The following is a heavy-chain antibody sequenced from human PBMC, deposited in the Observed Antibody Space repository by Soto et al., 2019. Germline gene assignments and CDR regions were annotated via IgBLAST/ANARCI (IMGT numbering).Heavy chain of an antibody. CDR1: GYTFRIYP. Sequence: ASVKVSCKASGYTFRIYPIHWVRQAPGQRLEWMGSINTDNDDTKYSQKFQGRVTITRDTSATTVYMELSSLRPEDTSVYYCARDRGDYGYFEYWGQGTLVIVSS. D-gene: IGHD4-17*01. V-gene: IGHV1-3*04. CDR2: INTDNDDT. J-gene: IGHJ4*02. CDR3: ARDRGDYGYFEY.